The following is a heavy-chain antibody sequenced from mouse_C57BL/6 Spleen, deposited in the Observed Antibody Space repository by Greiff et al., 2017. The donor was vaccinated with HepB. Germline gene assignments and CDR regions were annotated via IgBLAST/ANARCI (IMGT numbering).Heavy chain of an antibody. V-gene: IGHV1-82*01. Sequence: QVQLQQSGPELVKPGASVKISCKASGYAFSSSWMNWVKQRPGKGLEWIGRIYPGDGDTNYNGKFKGKATLTADKSSSTAYMQLSSLTSEDSAVYFCARGCGSSYDYAMDYWGQGTSVTVSS. CDR1: GYAFSSSW. CDR2: IYPGDGDT. J-gene: IGHJ4*01. D-gene: IGHD1-1*01. CDR3: ARGCGSSYDYAMDY.